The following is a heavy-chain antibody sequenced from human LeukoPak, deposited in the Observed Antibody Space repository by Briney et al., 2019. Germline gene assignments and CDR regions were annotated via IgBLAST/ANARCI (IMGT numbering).Heavy chain of an antibody. D-gene: IGHD4-23*01. CDR1: GGSISSYY. CDR3: ARHWASDYGGSAYYYYGMNV. J-gene: IGHJ6*02. CDR2: IYYSGST. V-gene: IGHV4-59*08. Sequence: SETLSLTCTVSGGSISSYYWSWIRQPPWKGLEWIGYIYYSGSTNYNPSLKSRVTISVDTSKNQFSLKLSSVTAADTAVYYCARHWASDYGGSAYYYYGMNVWGQGTTVTVSS.